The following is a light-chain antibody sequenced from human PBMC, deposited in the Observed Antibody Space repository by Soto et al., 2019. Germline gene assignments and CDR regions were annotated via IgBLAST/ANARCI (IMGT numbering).Light chain of an antibody. J-gene: IGKJ1*01. CDR2: GAS. CDR1: QSVSSSY. CDR3: QQYGSSPTCT. V-gene: IGKV3-20*01. Sequence: EIVLTQSPGTLSLSPGERATLSCRASQSVSSSYLAWYQQKPGQAPRLLIYGASSRATCIPDRFSGSGSGTDFTLTISRLEPEDFAVYYCQQYGSSPTCTFGQGTQLAIK.